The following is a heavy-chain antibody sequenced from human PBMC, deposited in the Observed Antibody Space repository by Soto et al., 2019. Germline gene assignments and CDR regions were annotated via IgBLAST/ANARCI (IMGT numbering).Heavy chain of an antibody. J-gene: IGHJ5*02. V-gene: IGHV4-28*03. CDR3: ARETYGEYVGYFDP. CDR1: GYSISSSNW. Sequence: TCAVSGYSISSSNWWGWIRQPPGKGLEWIGYIYYSGTTYYNPSLKSRVTMSVDRSKNQFSLKVRSVTAADTAVYYCARETYGEYVGYFDPWGQGIQVTVSS. D-gene: IGHD4-17*01. CDR2: IYYSGTT.